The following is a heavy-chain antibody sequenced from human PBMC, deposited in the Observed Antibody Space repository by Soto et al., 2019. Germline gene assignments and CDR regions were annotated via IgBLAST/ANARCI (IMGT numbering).Heavy chain of an antibody. CDR1: GFTVSSNY. CDR3: ASSPGYSSSWNYYFDY. D-gene: IGHD6-13*01. J-gene: IGHJ4*02. CDR2: IYSGGST. Sequence: PGGSLRLSCAASGFTVSSNYMSWVRQAPGKGLEWVSVIYSGGSTYYADSVKGRFTISRHNSKNTLYLQMNSLRAEDTAVYYCASSPGYSSSWNYYFDYWGQGTLVTVSS. V-gene: IGHV3-53*04.